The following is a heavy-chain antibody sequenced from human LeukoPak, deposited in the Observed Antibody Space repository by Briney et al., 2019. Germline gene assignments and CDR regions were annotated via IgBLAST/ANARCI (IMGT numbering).Heavy chain of an antibody. V-gene: IGHV3-30*03. J-gene: IGHJ3*02. CDR1: GFTFSSYG. D-gene: IGHD1-1*01. CDR2: ISFDATKE. Sequence: PGRSLRLSCAASGFTFSSYGIHWVRQAPGKGLEWVAVISFDATKEYFGKSVKGRFTISRDNSKATLYLQMHRLRIEDTALYFCARFKVGTNTTQKNAFDIWGRGTVVAVSS. CDR3: ARFKVGTNTTQKNAFDI.